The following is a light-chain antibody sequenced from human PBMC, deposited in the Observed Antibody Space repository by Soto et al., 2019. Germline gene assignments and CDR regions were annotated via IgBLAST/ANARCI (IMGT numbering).Light chain of an antibody. J-gene: IGKJ4*01. CDR1: QKIHNF. Sequence: DIQMTQSPSSLSASAGDRVTITCRASQKIHNFLNWYHQKPGKAPTLLIYNATSLQSFVPSRYSGRGSGTDFTLTINHLQPEDVAEDYCQQGYSNARTFGAGTNVET. CDR2: NAT. V-gene: IGKV1-39*01. CDR3: QQGYSNART.